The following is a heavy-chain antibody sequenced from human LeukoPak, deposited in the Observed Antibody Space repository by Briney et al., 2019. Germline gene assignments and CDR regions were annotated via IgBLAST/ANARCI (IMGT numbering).Heavy chain of an antibody. Sequence: GESLKISCNISGYSFTRYWIAWVRQMPGKGLEWMGIIYPGDSDARYSPSFQGQVTISVDKSISAAYLQWSSLKASDTAMYYCARCGLGSPPYGMDVWGQGTTVTVSS. CDR1: GYSFTRYW. D-gene: IGHD3-10*01. CDR2: IYPGDSDA. J-gene: IGHJ6*02. V-gene: IGHV5-51*01. CDR3: ARCGLGSPPYGMDV.